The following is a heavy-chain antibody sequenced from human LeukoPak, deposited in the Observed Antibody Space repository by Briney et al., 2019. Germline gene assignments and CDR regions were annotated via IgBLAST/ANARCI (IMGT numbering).Heavy chain of an antibody. Sequence: GGSLRLSCAASGFTVSSNYMSWVRQAPGKGLEWVSVVYSGGSTYYADSVKGRFTISRDNSKNTLYLQMNSLRAEDTAVYYCARGSTYYDSSGQVPFDYWGQGTLVTVSS. D-gene: IGHD3-22*01. CDR3: ARGSTYYDSSGQVPFDY. J-gene: IGHJ4*02. CDR1: GFTVSSNY. V-gene: IGHV3-53*01. CDR2: VYSGGST.